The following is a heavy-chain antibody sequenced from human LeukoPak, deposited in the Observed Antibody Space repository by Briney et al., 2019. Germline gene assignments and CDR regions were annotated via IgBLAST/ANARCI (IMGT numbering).Heavy chain of an antibody. Sequence: ASVKVSCKASGYIFTSYIMNWVRQAPGQGLEWMGWINPNSGGTNYAQKFQGRVTMTRDTSISTAYMELSRLRSDDTAVYYCARELIFGVVIDAFDIWGQGTMVTVSS. D-gene: IGHD3-3*01. V-gene: IGHV1-2*02. CDR3: ARELIFGVVIDAFDI. J-gene: IGHJ3*02. CDR1: GYIFTSYI. CDR2: INPNSGGT.